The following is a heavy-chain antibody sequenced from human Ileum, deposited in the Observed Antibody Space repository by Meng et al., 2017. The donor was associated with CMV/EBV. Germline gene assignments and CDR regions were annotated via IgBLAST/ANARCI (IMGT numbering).Heavy chain of an antibody. D-gene: IGHD2-2*01. CDR3: ARDRDIVVVPAVSNWFDP. Sequence: FIIYYMHWVRQAPGQGLEWMAMITPRDGSTYCAQKFQGRVTLTRDTSTGTVYMELSSLRSEDTAVYYCARDRDIVVVPAVSNWFDPWGQGTLVTVSS. CDR2: ITPRDGST. V-gene: IGHV1-46*01. CDR1: FIIYY. J-gene: IGHJ5*02.